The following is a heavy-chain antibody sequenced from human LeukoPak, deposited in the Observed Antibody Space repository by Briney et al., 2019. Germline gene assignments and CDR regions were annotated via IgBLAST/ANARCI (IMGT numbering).Heavy chain of an antibody. J-gene: IGHJ3*02. CDR3: GRDFGLTGTKRSFDI. D-gene: IGHD1-7*01. V-gene: IGHV3-11*01. CDR2: ISGSGTII. Sequence: GGSLRLSCAASGFTFSDYYMGWIRQAPGKGLEWLSYISGSGTIIYYADSVKGRFTISRDNAKNSLELQMNSLRADDTAVYYCGRDFGLTGTKRSFDIWGQGTMVTVSS. CDR1: GFTFSDYY.